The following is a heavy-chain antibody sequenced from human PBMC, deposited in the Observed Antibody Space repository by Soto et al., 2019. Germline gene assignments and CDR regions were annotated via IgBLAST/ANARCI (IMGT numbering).Heavy chain of an antibody. J-gene: IGHJ4*02. V-gene: IGHV3-21*01. Sequence: GGSLRLSWAASGFAFRSYNMNWVRQAPGKGLEWVASISSGSSNIYYADSVKGRFTISRDNAKNSLFLQMDSLRAEDSAVYYCASATVVAATFDFWGQGTLVTVSS. D-gene: IGHD2-15*01. CDR3: ASATVVAATFDF. CDR2: ISSGSSNI. CDR1: GFAFRSYN.